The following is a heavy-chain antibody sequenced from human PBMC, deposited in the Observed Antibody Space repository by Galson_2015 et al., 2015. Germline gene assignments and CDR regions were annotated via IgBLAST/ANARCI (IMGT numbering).Heavy chain of an antibody. CDR3: ARSRMIVVVRDAFDI. V-gene: IGHV3-33*01. CDR2: IWYDGSNK. J-gene: IGHJ3*02. CDR1: GFTFSSYG. Sequence: SLRLSCAASGFTFSSYGMHWVRQAPGKGLEWVAVIWYDGSNKYYADSVKGRFTISRDNSKNTLYLQMNSLRAEDTAVYYCARSRMIVVVRDAFDIWGQGTMVTVSS. D-gene: IGHD3-22*01.